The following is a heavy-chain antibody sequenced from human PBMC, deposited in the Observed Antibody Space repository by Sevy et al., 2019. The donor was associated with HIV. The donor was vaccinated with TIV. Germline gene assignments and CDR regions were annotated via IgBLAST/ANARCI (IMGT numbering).Heavy chain of an antibody. D-gene: IGHD6-19*01. CDR3: ARDPLAVAPYFDN. Sequence: SETLSLTCSVSGGSISSYYCSWIRQSPGKGLEWIGYVYYSGNTNYNPSLKSRVTISIDTSKNQFSLKLRSVTAADTAVYYCARDPLAVAPYFDNWGHGTLVTVSS. CDR1: GGSISSYY. V-gene: IGHV4-59*01. CDR2: VYYSGNT. J-gene: IGHJ4*01.